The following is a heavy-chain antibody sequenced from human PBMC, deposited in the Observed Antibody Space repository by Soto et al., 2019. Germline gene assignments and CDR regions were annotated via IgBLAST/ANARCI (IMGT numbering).Heavy chain of an antibody. J-gene: IGHJ6*02. V-gene: IGHV3-33*01. Sequence: QVQLVESGGGVVQPGRSLRLSCAASGFTISSYGMHWVRQAPGKGLEWVAVIWYDGSNKYYADSVKGRFTISRDNSKNTLYLQMNSLRAEDTAVYYCARDGDIVVVVAATGHYYGMDVWGQGTTVTVSS. CDR2: IWYDGSNK. CDR1: GFTISSYG. D-gene: IGHD2-15*01. CDR3: ARDGDIVVVVAATGHYYGMDV.